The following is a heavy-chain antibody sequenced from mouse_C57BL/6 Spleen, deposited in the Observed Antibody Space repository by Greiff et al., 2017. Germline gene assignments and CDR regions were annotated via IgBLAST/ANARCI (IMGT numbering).Heavy chain of an antibody. CDR2: IDPTDSYT. CDR1: GYTFTSYW. J-gene: IGHJ2*01. Sequence: QVKLQQPGAELVMPGASVKLSCKASGYTFTSYWMHWVKQRPGQGLEWIGEIDPTDSYTNYNQKLKVKSTLTVDKASSTAYMQLSSLTSEDSAVYYWAKAYYDGSSHYFDYWGQGTTLTVSS. CDR3: AKAYYDGSSHYFDY. V-gene: IGHV1-69*01. D-gene: IGHD1-1*01.